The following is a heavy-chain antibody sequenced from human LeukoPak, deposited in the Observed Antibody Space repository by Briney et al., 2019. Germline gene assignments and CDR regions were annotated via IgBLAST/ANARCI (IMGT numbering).Heavy chain of an antibody. V-gene: IGHV1-18*01. D-gene: IGHD3-22*01. J-gene: IGHJ3*02. CDR3: ARDGQYYFDSSGYSLIPDAFNI. CDR2: ISGYNGNT. Sequence: ASVKVSCKASGYTFTSYGIGWVRQAPGQGLEWMGWISGYNGNTKYAQKLQGRVTMTTDTSTSTAYMELRSLRSDDTAVYYCARDGQYYFDSSGYSLIPDAFNIWGQGTMVTVSS. CDR1: GYTFTSYG.